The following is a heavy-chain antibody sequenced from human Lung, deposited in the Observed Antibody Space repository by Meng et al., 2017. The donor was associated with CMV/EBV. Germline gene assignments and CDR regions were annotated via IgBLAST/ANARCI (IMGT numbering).Heavy chain of an antibody. Sequence: GESLKISCAASGFTFSSYAMHWVRQAPGKGLEWVAVISYDGSNEYYADSVKGRFTISRDNSKNTLYLQMNSLRAEDTAVYYCARPGSYGGTPYYFDYWGQGTLVTVSS. D-gene: IGHD4-23*01. CDR3: ARPGSYGGTPYYFDY. V-gene: IGHV3-30-3*01. J-gene: IGHJ4*02. CDR1: GFTFSSYA. CDR2: ISYDGSNE.